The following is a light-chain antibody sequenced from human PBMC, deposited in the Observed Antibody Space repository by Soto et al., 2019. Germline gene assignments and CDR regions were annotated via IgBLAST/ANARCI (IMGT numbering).Light chain of an antibody. V-gene: IGLV2-23*02. CDR1: SSAVGSYNL. Sequence: QSALTQPASVSGSPGQSVTISCTGTSSAVGSYNLVSWYQQHPGKAPKLMIFEFSKRPSVVSNRFSVSKSGITASLTSSGHQAEEDADYYCCSYEGSSTYDLGNGTKLTVL. J-gene: IGLJ1*01. CDR3: CSYEGSSTYD. CDR2: EFS.